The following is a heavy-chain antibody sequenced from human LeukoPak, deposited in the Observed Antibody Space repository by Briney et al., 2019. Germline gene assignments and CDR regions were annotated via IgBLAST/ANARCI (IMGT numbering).Heavy chain of an antibody. CDR3: AKATYSSSWNLYFDY. D-gene: IGHD6-13*01. J-gene: IGHJ4*02. CDR1: GFTFSSYA. CDR2: IIGSGVAT. Sequence: QSGGSLRLSCAASGFTFSSYAMSWVRQAPGKGLEWVSIIIGSGVATYYADSVKGRFTISRDNSKNTLYLQMNSLRAEDTAVYYCAKATYSSSWNLYFDYWGQGTLVTVSS. V-gene: IGHV3-23*01.